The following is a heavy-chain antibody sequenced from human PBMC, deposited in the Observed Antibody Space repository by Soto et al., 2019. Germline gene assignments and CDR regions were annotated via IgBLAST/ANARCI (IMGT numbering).Heavy chain of an antibody. J-gene: IGHJ3*02. CDR1: GGTFSSYA. CDR3: ARDSGYDSSALNDAFDI. CDR2: IIPIFGTA. V-gene: IGHV1-69*13. D-gene: IGHD3-22*01. Sequence: ASVKVSCKASGGTFSSYAISWVRQAPGQGLEWMGGIIPIFGTANYAQKFQGRVTITADESTSTAYMELSSLRSEDTAVYYCARDSGYDSSALNDAFDIWGQGTMVTVSS.